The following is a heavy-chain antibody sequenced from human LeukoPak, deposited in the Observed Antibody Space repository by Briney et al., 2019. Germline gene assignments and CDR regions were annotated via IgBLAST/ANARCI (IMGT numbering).Heavy chain of an antibody. CDR2: LYSGGIT. J-gene: IGHJ4*02. V-gene: IGHV3-66*01. CDR1: GFTVATNY. D-gene: IGHD1-26*01. CDR3: ARIASGSYADC. Sequence: AGGSLRLSCAASGFTVATNYMSWVRQAPGKGLEWVSVLYSGGITYYPDSVKGRFTISRDNSKNTLYLQMNSLRAEDTAVYYCARIASGSYADCWGQGALVTVSS.